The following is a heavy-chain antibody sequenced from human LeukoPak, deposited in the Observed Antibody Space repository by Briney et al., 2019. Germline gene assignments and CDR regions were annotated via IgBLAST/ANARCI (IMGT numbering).Heavy chain of an antibody. Sequence: QSSETLSLTCTVSGGSIISSSYYWGWIRQPPGKGLEWIGSIYYSGSTYYNPSLKSRVTISVDTSKNQFSLKLSSVTAADTAMYYCARHYCGSGSSSNWFDPWGQGTLVTVSS. CDR2: IYYSGST. CDR3: ARHYCGSGSSSNWFDP. V-gene: IGHV4-39*01. D-gene: IGHD3-10*01. J-gene: IGHJ5*02. CDR1: GGSIISSSYY.